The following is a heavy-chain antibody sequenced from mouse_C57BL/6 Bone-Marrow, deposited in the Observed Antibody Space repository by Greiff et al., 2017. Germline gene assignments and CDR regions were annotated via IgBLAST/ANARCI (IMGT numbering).Heavy chain of an antibody. V-gene: IGHV14-1*01. CDR1: GFNIKDYY. Sequence: EVQLQQSGAELVRPGASVKLSCTASGFNIKDYYMHWVKQRPEQGLEWIGRIEPEDGDTEYAPKFQGKATMTADTSSNTAYLQLSSLTSEDTAVYYCTSLSTMVTTVDYWGHGTTLTVSS. CDR2: IEPEDGDT. J-gene: IGHJ2*01. D-gene: IGHD2-2*01. CDR3: TSLSTMVTTVDY.